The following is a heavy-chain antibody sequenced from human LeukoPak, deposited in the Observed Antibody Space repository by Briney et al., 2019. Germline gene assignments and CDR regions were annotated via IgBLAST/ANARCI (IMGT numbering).Heavy chain of an antibody. V-gene: IGHV4-59*01. D-gene: IGHD6-19*01. CDR1: GGSISSYY. Sequence: SETLSLTCTVSGGSISSYYWSWIRQPPGKGLEWIGYIYYSGSTNYNPSLKSRVTISVDTSKNQFSQKLSSVTAADTAVYYCAREVSSGWYFDYWGQGTLVTVSS. J-gene: IGHJ4*02. CDR2: IYYSGST. CDR3: AREVSSGWYFDY.